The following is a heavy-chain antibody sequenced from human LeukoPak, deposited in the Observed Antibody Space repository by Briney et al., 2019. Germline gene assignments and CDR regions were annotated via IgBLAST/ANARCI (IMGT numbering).Heavy chain of an antibody. CDR3: ARVWGYYGSGSLYYFDY. CDR2: INPSGGST. Sequence: ASVKVSCKASGYTFTSYYMHWVRQAPGQGLEWMGIINPSGGSTSYAQKFQGRVTMTRDMSTSTVYVELSSLRSEDTAVYYCARVWGYYGSGSLYYFDYWGQGTLVTVSS. J-gene: IGHJ4*02. D-gene: IGHD3-10*01. V-gene: IGHV1-46*01. CDR1: GYTFTSYY.